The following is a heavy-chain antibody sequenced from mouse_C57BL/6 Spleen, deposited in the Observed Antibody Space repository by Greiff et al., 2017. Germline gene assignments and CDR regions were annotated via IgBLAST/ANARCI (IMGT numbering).Heavy chain of an antibody. CDR2: IYPGDGDT. CDR1: GYAFSSYW. J-gene: IGHJ4*01. V-gene: IGHV1-80*01. Sequence: VQLQQSGAELVKPGASVKISCKASGYAFSSYWMNWVKQRPGKGLEWIGQIYPGDGDTNYNGKFKGKATLTADKSSSTAYMQLSRLTSEDSAVYFCARWGDSNGAYYAMDYWGQGTSVTVSS. CDR3: ARWGDSNGAYYAMDY. D-gene: IGHD2-5*01.